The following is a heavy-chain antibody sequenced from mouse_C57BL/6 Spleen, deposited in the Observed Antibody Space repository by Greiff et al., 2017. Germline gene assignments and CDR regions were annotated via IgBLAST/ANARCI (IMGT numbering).Heavy chain of an antibody. D-gene: IGHD4-1*01. CDR3: ARGELGAFDY. V-gene: IGHV1-69*01. CDR2: IDPSDSYT. Sequence: QVQLQQPGAELVMPGASVKLSCKASGYTFTSYWMHWVKQRPGQGLEWLGEIDPSDSYTNYNQKFKGKVTLTVDKSSSTAYMQLNSLTSEDSAVYYCARGELGAFDYWGQGTTLTVSS. CDR1: GYTFTSYW. J-gene: IGHJ2*01.